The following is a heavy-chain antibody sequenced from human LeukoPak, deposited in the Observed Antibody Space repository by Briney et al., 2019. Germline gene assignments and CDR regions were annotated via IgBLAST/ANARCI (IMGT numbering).Heavy chain of an antibody. Sequence: SETLSLTCTVSGGSISSYYWSWIRQPAGKGLEWIARIYTSGSTNYNPSLKSRVTMSVDTSKNQFSLKLSSVTAADTAVYYCARARNSSYHYAFDIWGQGTMVTVSS. D-gene: IGHD4-11*01. CDR1: GGSISSYY. V-gene: IGHV4-4*07. J-gene: IGHJ3*02. CDR3: ARARNSSYHYAFDI. CDR2: IYTSGST.